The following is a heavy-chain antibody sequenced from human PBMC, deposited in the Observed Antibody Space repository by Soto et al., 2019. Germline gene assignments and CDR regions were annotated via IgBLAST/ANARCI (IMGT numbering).Heavy chain of an antibody. CDR2: MSGTGGST. CDR1: GFTFSSYA. Sequence: EVQLLESGGGLVQPGRSLRLSCAASGFTFSSYAMNWVRQAPGKGLEWVSAMSGTGGSTYYADSVKGRFTISRDNSKNALYLQMHSLRLDDTAVFYCAKAGFSSGWSPSYFDYWGQGTLVTVSS. J-gene: IGHJ4*02. CDR3: AKAGFSSGWSPSYFDY. D-gene: IGHD6-19*01. V-gene: IGHV3-23*01.